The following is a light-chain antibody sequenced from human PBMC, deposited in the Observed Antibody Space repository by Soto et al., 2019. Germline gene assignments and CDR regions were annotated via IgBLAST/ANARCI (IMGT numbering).Light chain of an antibody. CDR3: SARDDSLSGVV. V-gene: IGLV1-47*01. CDR2: RSD. J-gene: IGLJ2*01. Sequence: QAVVTQPPSASGTPGQRVTISCSGSSSNIGSNHVYWYQQFPGTAPKLLMYRSDQRHSGVPDRFSGSKSGTSASLAISGLRSDDEADYYCSARDDSLSGVVFGGGTKLTVL. CDR1: SSNIGSNH.